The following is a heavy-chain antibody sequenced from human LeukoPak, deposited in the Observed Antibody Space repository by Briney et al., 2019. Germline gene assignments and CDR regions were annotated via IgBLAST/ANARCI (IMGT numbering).Heavy chain of an antibody. CDR2: INAGNGDT. J-gene: IGHJ4*02. Sequence: GASVKVSCKASGYTFTNYVVHWVRQAPGQRPEWMGYINAGNGDTKYSKKFQDRVTITRDTSASTAYMEVSSLTSEDTALYSCVRDDCAADACYPGGYWGQGTLVTVSS. V-gene: IGHV1-3*01. CDR1: GYTFTNYV. D-gene: IGHD2-21*02. CDR3: VRDDCAADACYPGGY.